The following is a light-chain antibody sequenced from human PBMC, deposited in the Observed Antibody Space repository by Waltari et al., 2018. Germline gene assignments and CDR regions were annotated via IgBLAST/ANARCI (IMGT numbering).Light chain of an antibody. V-gene: IGLV6-57*03. Sequence: FMLTPPHSVSESPGKTVSISCTRRSGSLATHYLQWYQQRPGSAPTIVIYEDDQRPSGVPDRFSGSIDSSSNSASLTISGLETEDEADYYCQSYDASVIFGGGTRLTVL. J-gene: IGLJ2*01. CDR1: SGSLATHY. CDR3: QSYDASVI. CDR2: EDD.